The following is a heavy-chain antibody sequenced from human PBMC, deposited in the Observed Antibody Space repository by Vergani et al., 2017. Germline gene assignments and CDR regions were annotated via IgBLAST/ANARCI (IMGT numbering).Heavy chain of an antibody. CDR3: ARQLAYCGGDCYPCYYGMDV. CDR1: GGSISSSSYY. D-gene: IGHD2-21*02. Sequence: QLQLQESGPGLVKPSETLSLTCTVSGGSISSSSYYWGWIRQPPGKGLEWIGSIYYSGRTYYNPSLKSRVTISVDTSKNQFSLKLSSVTAADTAVYYCARQLAYCGGDCYPCYYGMDVWGQGTTVTVSS. CDR2: IYYSGRT. J-gene: IGHJ6*02. V-gene: IGHV4-39*01.